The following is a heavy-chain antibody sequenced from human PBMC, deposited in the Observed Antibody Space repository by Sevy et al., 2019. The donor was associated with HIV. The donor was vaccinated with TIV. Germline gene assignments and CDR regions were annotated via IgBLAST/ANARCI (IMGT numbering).Heavy chain of an antibody. J-gene: IGHJ6*02. CDR3: ARDRRFCGNECYLYYYYSMDV. CDR2: IHADGSS. Sequence: GGSLRLSCAASGFNVSDNYMTWVRQAPGKGLEWVSIIHADGSSYYADSVKGRFTMSRDDSKNIVNLQMNSLRADDTAVYYCARDRRFCGNECYLYYYYSMDVWGQGTAVTVSS. D-gene: IGHD3-16*02. V-gene: IGHV3-53*01. CDR1: GFNVSDNY.